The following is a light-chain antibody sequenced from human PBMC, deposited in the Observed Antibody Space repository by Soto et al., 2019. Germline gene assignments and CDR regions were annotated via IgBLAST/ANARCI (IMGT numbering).Light chain of an antibody. Sequence: QSVLTQPPSVSGAPGQRVHISCTGSSSNIGAGYDVHWYQQVPGSAPKLLIYDDTNRPSGVPDRFSASKSGTSASLAITGLQAEDEAHYYCQSYDSSLSGKIFGGGTKLTVL. V-gene: IGLV1-40*01. CDR2: DDT. CDR3: QSYDSSLSGKI. J-gene: IGLJ2*01. CDR1: SSNIGAGYD.